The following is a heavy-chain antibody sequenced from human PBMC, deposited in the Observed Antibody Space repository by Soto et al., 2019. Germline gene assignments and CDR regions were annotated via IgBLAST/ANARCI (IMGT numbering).Heavy chain of an antibody. J-gene: IGHJ6*02. CDR1: GFSVGDNY. Sequence: QVQLVESGGGLVEPGGSLRLSCAASGFSVGDNYMTWIRQAPGKGLEWLSYSSSSGGYTNYADSVKGRFTISRDNAKNSMYLQMDSLRAEDTAVYFCARSSGRRHVFTFDYGLDGWGQGTRVTVSS. CDR3: ARSSGRRHVFTFDYGLDG. V-gene: IGHV3-11*06. D-gene: IGHD3-16*01. CDR2: SSSSGGYT.